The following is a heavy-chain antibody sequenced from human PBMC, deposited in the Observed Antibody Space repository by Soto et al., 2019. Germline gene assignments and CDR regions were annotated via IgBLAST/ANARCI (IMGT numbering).Heavy chain of an antibody. D-gene: IGHD3-16*01. Sequence: PSETLSLTCSVSADSFSKYYWTWIRQPPGEGLEWIGYIYFNGNTNYNPSLKGRVTISIDTSKKQFSLNLSSVTAADTAAYYCASVTFGGVVLAHWGQGTLVTVSS. CDR2: IYFNGNT. CDR3: ASVTFGGVVLAH. CDR1: ADSFSKYY. J-gene: IGHJ4*02. V-gene: IGHV4-59*01.